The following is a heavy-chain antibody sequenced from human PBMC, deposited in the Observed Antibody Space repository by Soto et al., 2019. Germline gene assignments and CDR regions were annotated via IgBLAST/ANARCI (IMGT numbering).Heavy chain of an antibody. CDR3: AKDSVGNSSGWYIDAFDI. CDR2: ISGSGGST. CDR1: GFTFSSYA. J-gene: IGHJ3*02. V-gene: IGHV3-23*01. D-gene: IGHD6-19*01. Sequence: GESLKISCAASGFTFSSYAMSWVRQAPGKGLEWVSAISGSGGSTYYADSVKGRFTISRDNSKNTLYLQMNSLRAEDTAVYYCAKDSVGNSSGWYIDAFDIWGQGTMVTVSS.